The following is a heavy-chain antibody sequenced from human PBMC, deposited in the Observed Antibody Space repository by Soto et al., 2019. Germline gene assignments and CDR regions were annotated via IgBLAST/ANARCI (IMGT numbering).Heavy chain of an antibody. Sequence: QVQLQESGPGLVKPSQTLSLTCTVSGVSISSGGYSWSWIRQHPGQGLEWIGYIYYSGSTYYNPSLKSRVTISVDTSKNQFSLKLSSVTSADTAVYYCAYYSGYEYFYGLDVWGQGTTVTVSS. D-gene: IGHD5-12*01. V-gene: IGHV4-31*03. CDR3: AYYSGYEYFYGLDV. J-gene: IGHJ6*02. CDR1: GVSISSGGYS. CDR2: IYYSGST.